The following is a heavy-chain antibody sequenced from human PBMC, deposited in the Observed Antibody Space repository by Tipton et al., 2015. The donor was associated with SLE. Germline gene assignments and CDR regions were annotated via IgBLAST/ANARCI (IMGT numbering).Heavy chain of an antibody. D-gene: IGHD3-22*01. J-gene: IGHJ3*02. Sequence: TLSLTCTVSGGSVSSGSYYWSWIRQPPGKGLEWIGSIYYSGSTYYNPSLKSRVTISVDTSKNQFSLKLSSVTAADTAVYYCARLTYYYDSSGPFDIWGQGTMVTVSS. CDR2: IYYSGST. CDR1: GGSVSSGSYY. V-gene: IGHV4-39*07. CDR3: ARLTYYYDSSGPFDI.